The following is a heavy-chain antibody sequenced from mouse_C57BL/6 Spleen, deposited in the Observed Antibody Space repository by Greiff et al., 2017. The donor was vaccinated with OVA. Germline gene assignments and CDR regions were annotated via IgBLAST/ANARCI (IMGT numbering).Heavy chain of an antibody. CDR2: INPNNGGT. CDR1: GYTFTDYY. V-gene: IGHV1-26*01. CDR3: ARDGYCWYFDV. D-gene: IGHD2-3*01. Sequence: EVQLQQSGPELVKPGASVKISCKASGYTFTDYYMNWVKQSHGKSLEWIGDINPNNGGTSYNQKFKGKATLTVDKSSSTAYMELRSLTSEDSAVYYCARDGYCWYFDVWGTGTTVTVSS. J-gene: IGHJ1*03.